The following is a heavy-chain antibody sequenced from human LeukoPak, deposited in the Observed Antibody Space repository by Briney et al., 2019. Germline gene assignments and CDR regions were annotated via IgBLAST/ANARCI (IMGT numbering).Heavy chain of an antibody. D-gene: IGHD5-24*01. CDR3: ARQSVWDGYNYGDY. J-gene: IGHJ4*02. Sequence: GASVKVSCKASGYTFTGYAMNWVRQAPGQGLEWMGWINTNTGNPTYAQGFTGRFVFSLDTSVSTAYLQITSLKAEDTAVYYCARQSVWDGYNYGDYWGQGTLVTVSS. CDR1: GYTFTGYA. V-gene: IGHV7-4-1*02. CDR2: INTNTGNP.